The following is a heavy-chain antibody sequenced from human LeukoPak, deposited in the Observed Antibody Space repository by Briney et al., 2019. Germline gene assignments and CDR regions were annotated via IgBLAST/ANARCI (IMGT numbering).Heavy chain of an antibody. D-gene: IGHD3-16*02. Sequence: ASVKVSCKASGGTFSSYAISWVRQAPGQGLEWVGWISAYNGNTNYAQKLQGRVTMTTDTSTSTAYMELRSLRSDDTAVYYCARAEGPGWTRGSYRYYFDYWGQGTLVTVSS. J-gene: IGHJ4*02. CDR1: GGTFSSYA. V-gene: IGHV1-18*01. CDR2: ISAYNGNT. CDR3: ARAEGPGWTRGSYRYYFDY.